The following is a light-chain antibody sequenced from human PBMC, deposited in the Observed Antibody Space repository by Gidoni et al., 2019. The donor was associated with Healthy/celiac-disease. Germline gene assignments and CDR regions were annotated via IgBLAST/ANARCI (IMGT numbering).Light chain of an antibody. CDR2: KAS. CDR3: QQYNSYWT. J-gene: IGKJ1*01. Sequence: DIPMTPSPSTLSASVGDRVTITCRASQSISSWLAWYQQKPGKAPKLLIYKASSLESGVPSRFSGSGSGTEFTLTISSRQPDDFATYYCQQYNSYWTFXQXTKVEIK. CDR1: QSISSW. V-gene: IGKV1-5*03.